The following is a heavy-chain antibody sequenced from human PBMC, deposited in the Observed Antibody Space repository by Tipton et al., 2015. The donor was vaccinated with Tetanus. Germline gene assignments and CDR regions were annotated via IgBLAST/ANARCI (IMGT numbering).Heavy chain of an antibody. J-gene: IGHJ4*02. CDR2: ISYDGSNK. CDR3: AKGQLVPDYDFWSGYLDY. D-gene: IGHD3-3*01. V-gene: IGHV3-30*18. Sequence: SLRLSCAASGFTFSSYGMHWVRQAPGKGLEWVAVISYDGSNKYYADSVKGRFTISRDNSKNTLYLQMNSLRAEDTAVYYCAKGQLVPDYDFWSGYLDYWGQGTLVTVSS. CDR1: GFTFSSYG.